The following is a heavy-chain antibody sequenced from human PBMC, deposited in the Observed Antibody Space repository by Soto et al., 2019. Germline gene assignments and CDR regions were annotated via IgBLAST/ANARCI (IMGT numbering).Heavy chain of an antibody. Sequence: QLQLQESGPGLVKPSETLSLTCTVSGGSISSSSYYWGWIRQPPGKGLEWIGSIYYSGSTYYNPSLKIRVTISVDTSKNQSSLKLSSVTAADTAVYYCARQTTEDPDILGPLYAFDIWGEGTMVTVSS. CDR3: ARQTTEDPDILGPLYAFDI. J-gene: IGHJ3*02. V-gene: IGHV4-39*01. D-gene: IGHD2-15*01. CDR1: GGSISSSSYY. CDR2: IYYSGST.